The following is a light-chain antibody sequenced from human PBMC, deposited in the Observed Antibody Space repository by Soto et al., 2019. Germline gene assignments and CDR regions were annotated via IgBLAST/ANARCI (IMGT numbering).Light chain of an antibody. V-gene: IGLV2-23*02. CDR1: NSDIGSYNI. CDR2: EVT. CDR3: CSYAGSNVFV. J-gene: IGLJ1*01. Sequence: QSVLTQPASVSGSPGQSITISCTGTNSDIGSYNIVSWYQQHPDKAPKLIIYEVTKRPSGVSNRFSGSKSGNTASLTISGLQAEDEGDYHCCSYAGSNVFVLGTGTKV.